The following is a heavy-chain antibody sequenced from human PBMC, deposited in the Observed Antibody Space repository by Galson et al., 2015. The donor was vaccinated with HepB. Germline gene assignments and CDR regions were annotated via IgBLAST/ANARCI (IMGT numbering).Heavy chain of an antibody. V-gene: IGHV3-48*02. Sequence: SLRLSCAASGFTFSIYTMNWVRQAPGKGLEWVSYISSRSSTIYYADSVKGRFTISRDNAKNSLYLQMNSLRDEDTAVYYCAREIPDPGFFDPWGQGTLVTVSS. CDR1: GFTFSIYT. J-gene: IGHJ5*02. CDR2: ISSRSSTI. CDR3: AREIPDPGFFDP.